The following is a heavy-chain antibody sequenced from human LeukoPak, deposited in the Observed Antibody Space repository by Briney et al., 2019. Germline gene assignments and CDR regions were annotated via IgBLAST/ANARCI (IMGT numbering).Heavy chain of an antibody. CDR1: GGSISSYY. V-gene: IGHV4-59*12. D-gene: IGHD6-13*01. J-gene: IGHJ5*02. CDR2: IYYSGST. Sequence: SETLSLTCTVSGGSISSYYWSWIRQPPGKGLEWIGYIYYSGSTNYNPSLKSRVTMSVDTSKNQFSLKLSSVTAADTAVYYCARVARYSSSWYWWFDPWGQGTLVTVSS. CDR3: ARVARYSSSWYWWFDP.